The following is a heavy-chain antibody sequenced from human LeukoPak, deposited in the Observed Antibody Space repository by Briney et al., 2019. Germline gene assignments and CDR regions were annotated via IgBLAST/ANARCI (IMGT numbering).Heavy chain of an antibody. D-gene: IGHD3-16*02. Sequence: ASVRVSCKASGYTFTGYYMHWVRQAPGQGLGWMGWINPNSGGTNYAQKFQGRVTMTRDTSISTAYMELSRLRSDDTAVYYCARVPVIQYYYGMDVWGQGTTVTVSS. J-gene: IGHJ6*02. CDR3: ARVPVIQYYYGMDV. CDR1: GYTFTGYY. V-gene: IGHV1-2*02. CDR2: INPNSGGT.